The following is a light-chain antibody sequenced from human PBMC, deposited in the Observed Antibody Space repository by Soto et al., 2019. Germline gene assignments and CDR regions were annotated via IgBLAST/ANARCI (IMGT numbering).Light chain of an antibody. CDR3: QQYNDWPFT. CDR2: GAS. CDR1: QSVGRD. V-gene: IGKV3-15*01. Sequence: EIVMTQSPGTLSVSPGERATLSCRASQSVGRDLAWYQQKPGQAPRLLIYGASTWATDIPASFSGSGSGAEFTLTISSLQSEDFAVYYCQQYNDWPFTFGGGTKVEIK. J-gene: IGKJ4*01.